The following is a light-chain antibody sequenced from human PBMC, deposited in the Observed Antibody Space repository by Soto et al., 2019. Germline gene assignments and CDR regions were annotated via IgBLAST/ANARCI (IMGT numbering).Light chain of an antibody. CDR2: SNN. V-gene: IGLV1-44*01. J-gene: IGLJ2*01. CDR1: SSNIGSNT. CDR3: SAWDDSLNGHVV. Sequence: QSVLTQPPSASGTPGQRVTISCSGSSSNIGSNTVNWYQQLPGTAPKLLIHSNNQRPSGVPDRFSGSKSGTSASLAISGLQSEDEDDYYCSAWDDSLNGHVVFGGGTKLTVL.